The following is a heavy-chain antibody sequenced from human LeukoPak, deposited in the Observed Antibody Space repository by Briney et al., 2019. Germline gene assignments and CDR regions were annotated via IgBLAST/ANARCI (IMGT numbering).Heavy chain of an antibody. CDR3: SKDITSHIYCSGGSCYFDS. V-gene: IGHV3-9*01. D-gene: IGHD2-15*01. Sequence: GGSLRLSCAASVFTFDDYSMHWVRQAPGQGVEWVSGTCWNSGSKRYADAVKGRFTHSRGHAKNSLYLQMNIFSAGDTALDFLSKDITSHIYCSGGSCYFDSWGQGTLVTVSS. CDR2: TCWNSGSK. J-gene: IGHJ4*02. CDR1: VFTFDDYS.